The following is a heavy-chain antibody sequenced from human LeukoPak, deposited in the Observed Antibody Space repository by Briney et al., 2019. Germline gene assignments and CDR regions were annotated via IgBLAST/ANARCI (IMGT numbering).Heavy chain of an antibody. V-gene: IGHV3-49*04. CDR3: TRGDRYCYNTSCPYYYMDV. J-gene: IGHJ6*03. Sequence: GGSLRLSCTASGFTFGDYAMSWVRQAPGKGLEWVGFIRSKTYGGTPEYAASVKGRFTFSRDDSKSIVYLQMNSLKTDDTAVYFCTRGDRYCYNTSCPYYYMDVWGKGTTVTVSS. CDR2: IRSKTYGGTP. D-gene: IGHD2-2*01. CDR1: GFTFGDYA.